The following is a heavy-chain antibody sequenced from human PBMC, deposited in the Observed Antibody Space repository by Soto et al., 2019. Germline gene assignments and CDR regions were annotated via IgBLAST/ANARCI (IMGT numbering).Heavy chain of an antibody. CDR1: GGTFSSYA. CDR2: IIPIFGTA. J-gene: IGHJ5*02. D-gene: IGHD2-2*01. Sequence: GASVKVSFKASGGTFSSYAISWVRQAPGQGLEWMGGIIPIFGTANYAQKFQGRVTITADESPSTAYMELRSLRSDDTAVYYCARVVPGAEAWFGPWGQGTLVTRLL. V-gene: IGHV1-69*13. CDR3: ARVVPGAEAWFGP.